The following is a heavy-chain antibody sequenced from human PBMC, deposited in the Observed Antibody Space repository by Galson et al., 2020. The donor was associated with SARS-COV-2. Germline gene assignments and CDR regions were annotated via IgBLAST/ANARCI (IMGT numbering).Heavy chain of an antibody. D-gene: IGHD4-17*01. V-gene: IGHV3-74*01. J-gene: IGHJ5*02. CDR1: GFTFTSYY. Sequence: GGSLRLSCAASGFTFTSYYMHWVRQAPGKGLVWVSRVSSDGKSTTYADSVKGRFTISRDNAKNTMYLQMNSLRAEDTALYYCATDLNGAATWGQGTLVTVSS. CDR3: ATDLNGAAT. CDR2: VSSDGKST.